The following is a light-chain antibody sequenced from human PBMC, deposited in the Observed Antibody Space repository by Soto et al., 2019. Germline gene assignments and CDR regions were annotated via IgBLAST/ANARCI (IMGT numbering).Light chain of an antibody. CDR3: CSYAGSSTQV. CDR2: EVS. V-gene: IGLV2-23*02. J-gene: IGLJ2*01. Sequence: QSALTQPASVSGSPGQSITVSCTGTSSDVGSYDLVSWYQQHPGKAPKLMIYEVSKRPSGVSNRFSGSKSGNTASLTISGLQAEDEGDYYCCSYAGSSTQVFGGGIKLTVL. CDR1: SSDVGSYDL.